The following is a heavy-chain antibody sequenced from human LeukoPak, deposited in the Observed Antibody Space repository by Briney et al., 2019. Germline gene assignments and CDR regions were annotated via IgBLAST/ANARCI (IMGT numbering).Heavy chain of an antibody. CDR1: GFTFSQAW. J-gene: IGHJ4*02. CDR2: IKSKTDGGTT. V-gene: IGHV3-15*01. CDR3: TTDRYYYDFYDY. D-gene: IGHD3-22*01. Sequence: PGGSLGLSCAASGFTFSQAWMSWVRQAPGKGLEWVGRIKSKTDGGTTDNAAPVKGRFTISRDDSKNTLYLQMNSLKTEDTAVYYCTTDRYYYDFYDYWGQGTLVTVSS.